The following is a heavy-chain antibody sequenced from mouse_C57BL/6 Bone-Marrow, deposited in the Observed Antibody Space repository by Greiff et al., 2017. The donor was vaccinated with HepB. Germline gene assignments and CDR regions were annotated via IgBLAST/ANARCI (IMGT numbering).Heavy chain of an antibody. Sequence: LQQSGGGLVQPGGSMKLSCVASGFTFSNYWMNWVRQSPEKGLEWVAQIRLKSDNYATHYAESVKGRFTISRDDSKSSVYLQMNNLRAEDTGIYYCTAVGQLRLRDYWGQGTTLTVSS. V-gene: IGHV6-3*01. J-gene: IGHJ2*01. CDR2: IRLKSDNYAT. CDR3: TAVGQLRLRDY. CDR1: GFTFSNYW. D-gene: IGHD3-2*02.